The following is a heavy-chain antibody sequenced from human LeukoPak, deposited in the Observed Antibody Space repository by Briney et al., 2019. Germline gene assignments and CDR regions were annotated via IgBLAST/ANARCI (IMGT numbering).Heavy chain of an antibody. Sequence: PSETLSLTCTVSGGSISSSSYYWGWIRQPPGKGLEWIGSIYYSGSTYYNQSPKSRVTISVDTSKNQFSLKLSSVTAADTAVYYCARSGLEQLVSVYWGQGTLVAVSS. CDR1: GGSISSSSYY. CDR2: IYYSGST. V-gene: IGHV4-39*01. J-gene: IGHJ4*02. CDR3: ARSGLEQLVSVY. D-gene: IGHD6-6*01.